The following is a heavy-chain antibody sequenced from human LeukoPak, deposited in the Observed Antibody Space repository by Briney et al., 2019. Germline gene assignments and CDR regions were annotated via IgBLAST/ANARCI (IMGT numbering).Heavy chain of an antibody. CDR2: ISPGGQTT. J-gene: IGHJ4*02. Sequence: GGSLRLSCAASGFTFSAYHMNWIRPAPGKGLEWISYISPGGQTTYFADSVKGRVTLSRDNAKNSLSLQMNSLTAEDTAVYFCAVGRDIRVAGPGGYFDYCGEGTLVAVSS. D-gene: IGHD5-12*01. CDR3: AVGRDIRVAGPGGYFDY. CDR1: GFTFSAYH. V-gene: IGHV3-11*01.